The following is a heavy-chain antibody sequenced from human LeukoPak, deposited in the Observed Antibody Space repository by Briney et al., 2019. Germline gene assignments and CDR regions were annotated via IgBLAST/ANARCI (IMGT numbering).Heavy chain of an antibody. J-gene: IGHJ3*02. Sequence: GRSLRLSCAASGFTFSSYGMHWVRQAPGKGLEWVAVIWYDGSNKYYADSVKGRFTISRDNSKNTLYLQMNSLRAEDTAVYYCAREKHAFDIWGQGTMVTVSS. CDR2: IWYDGSNK. CDR1: GFTFSSYG. V-gene: IGHV3-33*01. CDR3: AREKHAFDI.